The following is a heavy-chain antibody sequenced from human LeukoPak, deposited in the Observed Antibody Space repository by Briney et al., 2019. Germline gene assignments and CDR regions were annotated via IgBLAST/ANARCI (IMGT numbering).Heavy chain of an antibody. CDR2: IYYTGSA. Sequence: SETLSLTCTVSRGSVSSSTYYWSWVRQPPGKGLEWIASIYYTGSAYYNPSLKSRVTISLDMSKNEFFLTMTSVTAADTAVYFCTAEKNGSPHYWGQGTQVTVSS. J-gene: IGHJ4*02. CDR1: RGSVSSSTYY. D-gene: IGHD2-8*01. CDR3: TAEKNGSPHY. V-gene: IGHV4-39*07.